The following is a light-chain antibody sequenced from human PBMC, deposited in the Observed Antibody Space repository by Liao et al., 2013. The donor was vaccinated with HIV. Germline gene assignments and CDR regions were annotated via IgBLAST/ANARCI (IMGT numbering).Light chain of an antibody. J-gene: IGLJ1*01. CDR2: QDS. Sequence: SYELTQSPSVSVSPGQTATITCSGDNLGDKYANWYQQKPGQSPLLVMSQDSQRPSGIPERFSGSNSGNTATLTISGTQAMDEADYYCQTWDSTSYVFGTGTKVIVL. CDR1: NLGDKY. CDR3: QTWDSTSYV. V-gene: IGLV3-1*01.